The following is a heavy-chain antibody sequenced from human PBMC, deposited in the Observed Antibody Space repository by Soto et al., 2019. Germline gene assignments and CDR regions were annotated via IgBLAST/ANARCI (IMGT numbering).Heavy chain of an antibody. Sequence: GGSLRLSCAASGFTFSSYAMSWVRQAPGKGLEWVSAISGSGGSTYYADSVKGRFTISRDNSKNTLYLQMNSLRAEDTAVYYCAKEGGTSYSSSWYYPEYFQHWGQGTLVTVSS. V-gene: IGHV3-23*01. D-gene: IGHD6-13*01. CDR2: ISGSGGST. J-gene: IGHJ1*01. CDR1: GFTFSSYA. CDR3: AKEGGTSYSSSWYYPEYFQH.